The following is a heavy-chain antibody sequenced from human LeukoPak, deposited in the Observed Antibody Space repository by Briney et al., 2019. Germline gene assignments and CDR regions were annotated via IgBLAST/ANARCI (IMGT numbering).Heavy chain of an antibody. Sequence: TLSLTCTVSGGSISSSSYYWSWIRQPAGKGLEWIGRLYASGSTNYNPSLKSRVTISVDTSKNQFSLKLSSVTAADTAVYYCARERLGYYDRSGLDYWGQGTLVTVSS. CDR3: ARERLGYYDRSGLDY. CDR2: LYASGST. J-gene: IGHJ4*02. CDR1: GGSISSSSYY. D-gene: IGHD3-22*01. V-gene: IGHV4-61*02.